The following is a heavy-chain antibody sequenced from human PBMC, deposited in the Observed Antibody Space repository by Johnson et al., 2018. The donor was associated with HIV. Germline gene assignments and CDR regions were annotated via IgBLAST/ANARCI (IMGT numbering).Heavy chain of an antibody. D-gene: IGHD2-8*01. CDR3: AKGTNGQSWAFDI. CDR2: IRWNGGIT. J-gene: IGHJ3*02. CDR1: GFIFDQYG. Sequence: VQLVESGGGVVRPGGSLRLSCAASGFIFDQYGMSWVRQVPGKGLEWVSGIRWNGGITGYADSVKGRFIISRDNPRNTLYLQMNGLRAEDTAVYYCAKGTNGQSWAFDIWGQGTVVTVSS. V-gene: IGHV3-20*04.